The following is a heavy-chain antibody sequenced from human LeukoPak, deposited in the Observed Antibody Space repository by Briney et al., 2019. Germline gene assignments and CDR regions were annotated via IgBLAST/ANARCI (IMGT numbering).Heavy chain of an antibody. CDR3: ARPQYYDSSGYPEFRYYFDY. J-gene: IGHJ4*02. CDR1: GYSFTSYW. CDR2: IYPGDSDT. D-gene: IGHD3-22*01. Sequence: GESLKISCKGSGYSFTSYWIGWVRQIPGKGLEWMGIIYPGDSDTRYSPSFQGQVTISADKSISTAYLQWSSLKASDTAMYYCARPQYYDSSGYPEFRYYFDYWGQGTLVTVSS. V-gene: IGHV5-51*03.